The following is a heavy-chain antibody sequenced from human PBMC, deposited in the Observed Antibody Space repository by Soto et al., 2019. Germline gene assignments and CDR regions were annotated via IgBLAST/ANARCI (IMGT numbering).Heavy chain of an antibody. V-gene: IGHV3-23*01. CDR2: ISGSGGGT. D-gene: IGHD3-10*01. CDR1: GFTFGNYG. J-gene: IGHJ4*02. CDR3: AKLYYYGSGRGYFDY. Sequence: EVQLLESGGGLVQPGGSLRLSCAASGFTFGNYGMSWVRQAPGKGLEWVSVISGSGGGTYYADSVKGRFTISRDNSKSTLHLLMSSLTAEDTAVYYCAKLYYYGSGRGYFDYWGQGTLVTVSS.